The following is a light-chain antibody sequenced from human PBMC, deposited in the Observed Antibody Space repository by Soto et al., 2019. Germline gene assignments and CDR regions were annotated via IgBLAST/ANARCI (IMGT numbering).Light chain of an antibody. J-gene: IGKJ1*01. Sequence: EIVLTQSPGSLSLSLGERATLSCRASQSVDSAFFAWYQQKPGQPPRLPMYSASRRATGIPDRFSGSGSGTDFTLTISRLEPEDFAVYYCQQYASSLTFGQGTKVEI. V-gene: IGKV3-20*01. CDR3: QQYASSLT. CDR1: QSVDSAF. CDR2: SAS.